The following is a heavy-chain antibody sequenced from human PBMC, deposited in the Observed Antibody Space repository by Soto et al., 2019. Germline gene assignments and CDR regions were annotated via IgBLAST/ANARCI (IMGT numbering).Heavy chain of an antibody. J-gene: IGHJ6*02. V-gene: IGHV1-8*01. Sequence: ASVKVSCKASGYTFTSYDINWVRQATGQGLEWMGWMNPNSGNTGYAQKFQGRVTMTRNTSISTAYMELSSLRSEDTAVYYCARVSTLTYYYYYGMDVWGQGTTVT. D-gene: IGHD2-15*01. CDR1: GYTFTSYD. CDR2: MNPNSGNT. CDR3: ARVSTLTYYYYYGMDV.